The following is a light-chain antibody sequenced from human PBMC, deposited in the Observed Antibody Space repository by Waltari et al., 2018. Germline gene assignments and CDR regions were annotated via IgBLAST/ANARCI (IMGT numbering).Light chain of an antibody. Sequence: DIQMTQSPSSLSASVGDRVTITCRTSQSISGSLNWYQQKPGRAPKRLIYAASNLQSGVPSRFSGGGSGTDFFLTISSLQPEDFATYYCQQSDRTPCTFGQGTKVEIK. J-gene: IGKJ1*01. CDR1: QSISGS. CDR2: AAS. CDR3: QQSDRTPCT. V-gene: IGKV1-39*01.